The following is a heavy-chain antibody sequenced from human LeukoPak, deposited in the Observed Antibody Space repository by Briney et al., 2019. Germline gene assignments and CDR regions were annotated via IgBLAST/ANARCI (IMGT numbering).Heavy chain of an antibody. CDR1: GYTFTSYD. V-gene: IGHV1-69*06. J-gene: IGHJ6*03. CDR2: IIPIFGTA. D-gene: IGHD4-17*01. Sequence: GASVKVSCKASGYTFTSYDINWVRQAPGQGLEWMGGIIPIFGTANYAQKFQGRVTITADKSTSTAYMELSSLRSEDTAVYYCARTYGEPYYYYYYMDVWGKGTTVTVSS. CDR3: ARTYGEPYYYYYYMDV.